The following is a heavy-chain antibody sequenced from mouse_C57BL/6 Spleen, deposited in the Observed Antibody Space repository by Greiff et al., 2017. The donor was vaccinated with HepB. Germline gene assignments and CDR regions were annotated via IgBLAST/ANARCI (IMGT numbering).Heavy chain of an antibody. D-gene: IGHD2-3*01. Sequence: VQLQQSGPELVKPGASVKMSCKASGYTFTDYNMHWVKQSHGKSLEWIGYINPNNGGTSYNQKFKGKATLTVNKSSSTAYMELRSLTSEDSAVYYCARGAYDGYYGAYWGQGTLVTVSA. CDR3: ARGAYDGYYGAY. CDR1: GYTFTDYN. V-gene: IGHV1-22*01. CDR2: INPNNGGT. J-gene: IGHJ3*01.